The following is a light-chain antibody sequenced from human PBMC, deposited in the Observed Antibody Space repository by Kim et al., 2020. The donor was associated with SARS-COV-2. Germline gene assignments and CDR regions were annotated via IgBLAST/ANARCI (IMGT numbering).Light chain of an antibody. CDR1: NIGSER. CDR3: QVWDSSSDHVL. Sequence: SYELTQPPSVSVAPGETARLTCGGDNIGSERVHWYQQKPGQAPVLVISFDSDRPSGIPERFSGSNSGNTATLTIGRVEAGDEADYYCQVWDSSSDHVLFGGGTQLTVL. V-gene: IGLV3-21*04. J-gene: IGLJ2*01. CDR2: FDS.